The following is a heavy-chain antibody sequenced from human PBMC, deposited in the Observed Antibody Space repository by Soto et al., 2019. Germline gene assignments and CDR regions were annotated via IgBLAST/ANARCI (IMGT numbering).Heavy chain of an antibody. J-gene: IGHJ4*02. D-gene: IGHD1-1*01. Sequence: QVQLVQSGAEVKKPGSSVKVSCKASGYIFSSYAISWVRQAPGQGLEWVGWIFPIFGRANYAQKFQGRVTITADESTSTGYMELSSLRSEDTAVFFCARQLELGLYYFDLWGQGTLITVSS. CDR1: GYIFSSYA. CDR3: ARQLELGLYYFDL. CDR2: IFPIFGRA. V-gene: IGHV1-69*01.